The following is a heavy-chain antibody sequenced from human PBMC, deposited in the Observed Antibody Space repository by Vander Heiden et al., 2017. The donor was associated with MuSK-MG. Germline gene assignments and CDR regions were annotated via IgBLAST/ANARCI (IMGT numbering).Heavy chain of an antibody. CDR2: IRYDGSNK. CDR3: AKVCDYPPGISLWFGELLGIDY. CDR1: GFTFSSYG. V-gene: IGHV3-30*02. Sequence: QVQLVESGGGVVQPGGSLRLSCAASGFTFSSYGMHWVRQAPGKGLEWVAFIRYDGSNKYYADSVKGRFTISRDNSKNTLYLQMNSLRAEDTAVHYCAKVCDYPPGISLWFGELLGIDYWGQGTLVTVSS. D-gene: IGHD3-10*01. J-gene: IGHJ4*02.